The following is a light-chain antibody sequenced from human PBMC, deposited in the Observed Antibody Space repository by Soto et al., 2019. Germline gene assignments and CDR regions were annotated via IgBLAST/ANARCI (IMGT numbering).Light chain of an antibody. CDR3: QQLNSYPWT. CDR2: GAS. V-gene: IGKV3-15*01. Sequence: VVMTHSPATLSVSPWERATLSCRASQSVSSNLAWYQEKPGQAPRLLIYGASTRAAGIPARFSGSGSGTEFTLTISSLQSEDFATYYCQQLNSYPWTFGQGTKVDIK. CDR1: QSVSSN. J-gene: IGKJ1*01.